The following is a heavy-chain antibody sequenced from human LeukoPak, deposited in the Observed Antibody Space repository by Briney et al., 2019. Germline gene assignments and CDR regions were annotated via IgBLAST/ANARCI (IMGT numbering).Heavy chain of an antibody. J-gene: IGHJ4*02. CDR1: GGPIRSSYYY. V-gene: IGHV4-39*07. CDR3: ARDNDSSGTPQRTFDY. D-gene: IGHD3-22*01. CDR2: TSHGGHT. Sequence: SETLSLTCTVSGGPIRSSYYYWGWIRQPPGKGLEWIGETSHGGHTNYNPSLKSRVTISIDTSKNQFSLKLTSVTAADTAVYYCARDNDSSGTPQRTFDYWGQGTLVTVSS.